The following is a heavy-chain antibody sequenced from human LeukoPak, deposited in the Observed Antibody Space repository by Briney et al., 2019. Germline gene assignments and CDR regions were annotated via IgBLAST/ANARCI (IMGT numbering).Heavy chain of an antibody. CDR2: MKLDGSEE. J-gene: IGHJ5*02. CDR3: ARWARYCSSGSCYSWFDP. D-gene: IGHD2-15*01. V-gene: IGHV3-7*01. Sequence: GGSLRLSCAASGFTFRSYWMSWVRQAPGKGLKWVANMKLDGSEEYYVDSVKGRFTISSDNAKNSLYLQMNSLRVDDTAVYYCARWARYCSSGSCYSWFDPWGQGTLVTVSS. CDR1: GFTFRSYW.